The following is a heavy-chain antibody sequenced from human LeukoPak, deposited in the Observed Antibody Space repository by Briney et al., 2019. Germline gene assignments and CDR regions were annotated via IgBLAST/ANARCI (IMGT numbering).Heavy chain of an antibody. V-gene: IGHV4-4*09. CDR2: IYTSGST. J-gene: IGHJ3*02. CDR3: GGTPDCSSDNCYCFYNGNDAFNI. D-gene: IGHD2-2*01. Sequence: SETLSLTCTVSGGSISSYYWSWIRQPPGKGLEWIGYIYTSGSTNYNPSLKSRVTISVDTSKNQFSLKLYSVTAADTAVYYWGGTPDCSSDNCYCFYNGNDAFNIWGQGAKVTVSS. CDR1: GGSISSYY.